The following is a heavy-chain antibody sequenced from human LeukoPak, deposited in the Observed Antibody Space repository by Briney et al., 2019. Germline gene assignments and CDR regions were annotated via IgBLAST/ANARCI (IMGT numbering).Heavy chain of an antibody. CDR1: GFTFSNSY. J-gene: IGHJ4*02. V-gene: IGHV3-53*01. D-gene: IGHD5-24*01. CDR3: ARTFVSGDGYKVGYFDY. Sequence: GGSLRLSCAASGFTFSNSYMSWVRQAPGKGREGVSLIYPSGNIYYADSVKGRFTISRDNSKNTLFLQMNSLRAEDTAIYYCARTFVSGDGYKVGYFDYWGQGTLVTVSS. CDR2: IYPSGNI.